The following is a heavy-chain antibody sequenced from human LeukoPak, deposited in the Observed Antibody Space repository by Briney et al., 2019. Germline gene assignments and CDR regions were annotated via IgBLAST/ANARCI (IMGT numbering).Heavy chain of an antibody. CDR1: GFTFSSYA. V-gene: IGHV3-64*01. CDR2: ISSNGGST. CDR3: ARRNSGYDY. D-gene: IGHD5-12*01. Sequence: GGSLRLSCAASGFTFSSYAMHRVRQAPGKGLEYVSAISSNGGSTYYANSVKGRFTISRDNSKNTLFLQMGSLRPEDMAIYYRARRNSGYDYWGQGTLVTVSS. J-gene: IGHJ4*02.